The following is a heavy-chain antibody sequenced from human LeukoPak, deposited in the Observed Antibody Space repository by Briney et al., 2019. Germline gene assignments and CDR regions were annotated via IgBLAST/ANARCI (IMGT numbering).Heavy chain of an antibody. CDR2: ISSSSSYI. J-gene: IGHJ6*02. CDR1: GFTFSSHA. CDR3: ARGDYDFWSGYYYYYGMDV. D-gene: IGHD3-3*01. Sequence: GGSLRLSCAASGFTFSSHAMHWVRQAPGKGLEWVSSISSSSSYIYYADSVKGRFTISRDNAKNSLYLQMNSLRAEDTAVYYCARGDYDFWSGYYYYYGMDVWGQGTTVTVSS. V-gene: IGHV3-21*01.